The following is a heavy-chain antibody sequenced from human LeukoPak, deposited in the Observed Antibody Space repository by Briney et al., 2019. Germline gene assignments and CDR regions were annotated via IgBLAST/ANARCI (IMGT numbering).Heavy chain of an antibody. CDR2: IYSGGNS. J-gene: IGHJ4*02. D-gene: IGHD2-21*02. Sequence: GGSLRLSCAASGFSVSNTYMSWVRKAPGKGLEWVSIYSGGNSYYADSVKGRFTISRDNSKNTLYLQMNRLRPGDTAVYYCARGTVTAPDYWGQGTLVTVSS. V-gene: IGHV3-53*01. CDR3: ARGTVTAPDY. CDR1: GFSVSNTY.